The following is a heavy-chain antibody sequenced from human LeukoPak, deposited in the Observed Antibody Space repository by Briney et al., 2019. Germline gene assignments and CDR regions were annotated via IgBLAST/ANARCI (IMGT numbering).Heavy chain of an antibody. CDR3: ARAGGCSSTSCYIMEDYYYYYYMDV. J-gene: IGHJ6*03. CDR1: GFTFSDYY. V-gene: IGHV3-11*01. Sequence: SGGSLRLSCAASGFTFSDYYMSWIRQAPGKGLEWVSYISNSGSTRYYADSVKGRITISRDNAKNSLFLQMDSLRAEDTAVYYCARAGGCSSTSCYIMEDYYYYYYMDVWGKGTTVTVSS. CDR2: ISNSGSTR. D-gene: IGHD2-2*02.